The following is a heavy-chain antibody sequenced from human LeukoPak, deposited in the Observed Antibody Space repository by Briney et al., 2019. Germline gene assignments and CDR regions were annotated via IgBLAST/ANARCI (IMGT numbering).Heavy chain of an antibody. J-gene: IGHJ4*02. V-gene: IGHV3-30-3*01. D-gene: IGHD6-19*01. CDR2: ISYDGSNK. CDR1: GFTFSSYA. CDR3: AVAVAGPSRLDY. Sequence: GGSLRLSCAASGFTFSSYAMHWVRQAPGKGMEWVAVISYDGSNKYYADSVKGRFTISRDNSKNTLYLQMNSLRAEDTAVYYCAVAVAGPSRLDYWGQGTLVTVSS.